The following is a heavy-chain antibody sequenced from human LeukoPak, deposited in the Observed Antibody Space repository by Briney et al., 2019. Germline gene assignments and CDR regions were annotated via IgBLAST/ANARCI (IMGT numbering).Heavy chain of an antibody. Sequence: GGSLRLSCAASGFTFSSYAMSWVRQASGKGLEWVSAISGSGDSTYYADSVKGRFTISRDNSKNTLYLQMNSLRAEDTALYYCARGLVVGGTGVWAFDIWGQGTMVTVSS. CDR2: ISGSGDST. CDR3: ARGLVVGGTGVWAFDI. D-gene: IGHD1-26*01. J-gene: IGHJ3*02. CDR1: GFTFSSYA. V-gene: IGHV3-23*01.